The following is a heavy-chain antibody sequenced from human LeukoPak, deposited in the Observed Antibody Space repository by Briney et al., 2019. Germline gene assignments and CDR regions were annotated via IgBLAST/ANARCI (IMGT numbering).Heavy chain of an antibody. CDR1: GYSFTDYD. J-gene: IGHJ4*02. D-gene: IGHD3-9*01. CDR2: VSIYNDNT. V-gene: IGHV1-18*01. CDR3: ARTGHYRFDY. Sequence: GASVKVSCKASGYSFTDYDFSWVRQAPGHGLEWLGWVSIYNDNTNYAREFQDRITMTTDISTSTAYMELKSLTSDDTAVYFCARTGHYRFDYWGQGTLVTVSS.